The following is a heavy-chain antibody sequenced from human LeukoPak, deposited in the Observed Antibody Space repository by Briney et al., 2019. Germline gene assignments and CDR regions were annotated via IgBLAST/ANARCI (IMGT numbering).Heavy chain of an antibody. J-gene: IGHJ4*02. CDR3: ARHYYGSSGYPGIDY. CDR2: ISYDGSNE. Sequence: GGSLRLSCAASGFTFSSYVMHWVRQAPGKGLEWVAIISYDGSNEYYADSVKGRFTISRDNSKNTLYLQMNSLRAADTAVYYCARHYYGSSGYPGIDYWGQGTLVTVSS. D-gene: IGHD3-22*01. V-gene: IGHV3-30*04. CDR1: GFTFSSYV.